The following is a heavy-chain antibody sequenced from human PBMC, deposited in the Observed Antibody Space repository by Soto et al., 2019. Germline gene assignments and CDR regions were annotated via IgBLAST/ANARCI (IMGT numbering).Heavy chain of an antibody. D-gene: IGHD6-19*01. CDR3: ARDPGYGSGSTWFDP. CDR1: GFTFSNYA. Sequence: LRLSCAASGFTFSNYALHWVRQAPGKGLEWVAVISYDGSKKYYADSVKGRFTISRDNSKNAVYLQMDSLRAEDTALFYCARDPGYGSGSTWFDPWGQGTLVTVSS. J-gene: IGHJ5*02. V-gene: IGHV3-30-3*01. CDR2: ISYDGSKK.